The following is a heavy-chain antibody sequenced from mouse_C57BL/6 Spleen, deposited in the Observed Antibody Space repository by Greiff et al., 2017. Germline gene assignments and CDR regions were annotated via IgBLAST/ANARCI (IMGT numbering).Heavy chain of an antibody. CDR1: GFSLTSYG. J-gene: IGHJ4*01. CDR2: LWSGGST. D-gene: IGHD2-12*01. CDR3: AEYSRYAMDT. Sequence: VQLQQSGPGLVQPSQSLSITCTVSGFSLTSYGVHWVRQSPGKGLEWLGVLWSGGSTDYNAAFISRLSISKDNSKSQVFFKMNSLQADDTAIYYCAEYSRYAMDTRGQATSVTVSS. V-gene: IGHV2-2*01.